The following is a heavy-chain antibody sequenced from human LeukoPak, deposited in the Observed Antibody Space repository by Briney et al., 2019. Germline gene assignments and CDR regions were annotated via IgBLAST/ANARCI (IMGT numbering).Heavy chain of an antibody. CDR3: ARDSVYATNWYDP. Sequence: SETLSLTCTVSGASISSSYWNWIRQPPGKGLEWIGYISHTGSTNYSPSLKGRVTIAVDSSKNRFSLKLRSVTAADTVVYYCARDSVYATNWYDPWGQGTLVTVSS. CDR2: ISHTGST. V-gene: IGHV4-59*01. J-gene: IGHJ5*02. D-gene: IGHD2-8*01. CDR1: GASISSSY.